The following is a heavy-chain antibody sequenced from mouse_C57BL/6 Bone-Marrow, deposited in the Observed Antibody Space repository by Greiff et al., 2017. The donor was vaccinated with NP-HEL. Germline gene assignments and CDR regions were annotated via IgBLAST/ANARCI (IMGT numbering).Heavy chain of an antibody. J-gene: IGHJ4*01. CDR3: ARTGAYYAMDY. V-gene: IGHV2-3*01. CDR2: IWGDGST. D-gene: IGHD4-1*01. Sequence: VKLVESGPGLVAPSQSLSITCTVSGFSLTSYGVSWVRQPPGKGLEWLGVIWGDGSTNYHSALIARLSISKDNSKSQVVLKLNSLQTDDTATYYCARTGAYYAMDYWGQGTSVTVSS. CDR1: GFSLTSYG.